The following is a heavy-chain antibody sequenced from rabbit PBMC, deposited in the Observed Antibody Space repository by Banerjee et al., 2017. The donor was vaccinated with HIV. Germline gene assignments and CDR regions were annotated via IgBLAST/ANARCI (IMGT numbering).Heavy chain of an antibody. V-gene: IGHV1S40*01. Sequence: QSLEESGGDLVKPGASLTLTCKASGFSFSSGYYMCWVRQAPGKGLEWIACIGIGYGNTYYASWAKGRFTISKTSSTTVTLQMTSLTAADTATYFCARGSDCTYGYTDCAFRLWGPGTLVTVS. CDR2: IGIGYGNT. D-gene: IGHD6-1*01. CDR3: ARGSDCTYGYTDCAFRL. J-gene: IGHJ4*01. CDR1: GFSFSSGYY.